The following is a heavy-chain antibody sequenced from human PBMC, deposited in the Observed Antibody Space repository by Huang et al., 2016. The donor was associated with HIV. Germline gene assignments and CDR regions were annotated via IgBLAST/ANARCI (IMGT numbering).Heavy chain of an antibody. V-gene: IGHV3-23*01. Sequence: EVQLLESGGGLAQPGGSLRLSCTASGFTFGSYVLNWVRQARGKGLEWVSGTTGSGGSTYYANSVKGRFTISRDNSKNTLYLQMNSLRAEDTALYYCAKHLGGRRGFTFIVLFGAFDMWGQGTMVTVSS. CDR2: TTGSGGST. CDR3: AKHLGGRRGFTFIVLFGAFDM. J-gene: IGHJ3*02. D-gene: IGHD3-22*01. CDR1: GFTFGSYV.